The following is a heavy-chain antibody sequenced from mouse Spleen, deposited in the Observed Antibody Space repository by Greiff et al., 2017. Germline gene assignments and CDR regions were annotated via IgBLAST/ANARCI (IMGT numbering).Heavy chain of an antibody. CDR2: IYPGDGDT. V-gene: IGHV1-80*01. J-gene: IGHJ4*01. D-gene: IGHD2-3*01. CDR3: ARSYDGPFYAMDY. CDR1: GYAFSSYW. Sequence: VQRVESGAELVRPGSSVKISCKASGYAFSSYWMNWVKQRPGQGLEWIGQIYPGDGDTNYNGKFKGKATLTADKSSSTAYMQLSSLTSEDSAVYFCARSYDGPFYAMDYWGQGTSVTVSS.